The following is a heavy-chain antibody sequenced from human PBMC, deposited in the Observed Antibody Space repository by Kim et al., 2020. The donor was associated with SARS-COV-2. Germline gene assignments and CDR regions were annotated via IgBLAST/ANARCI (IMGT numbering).Heavy chain of an antibody. J-gene: IGHJ3*02. Sequence: ASVKVSCKASGYTFTGYYMHWVRQAPGQGLEWMGWINPNSGGTNYAQKFQGRVTMTRDTSISTAYMELSRLRSDDTAVYYCASENMGWELLRGKSPDAFDIWGQGTMVTVSS. D-gene: IGHD1-26*01. CDR2: INPNSGGT. V-gene: IGHV1-2*02. CDR1: GYTFTGYY. CDR3: ASENMGWELLRGKSPDAFDI.